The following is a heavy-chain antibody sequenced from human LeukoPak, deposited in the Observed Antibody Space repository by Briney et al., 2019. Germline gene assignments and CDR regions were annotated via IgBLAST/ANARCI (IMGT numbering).Heavy chain of an antibody. CDR3: ARTEVKYYYYGMDV. CDR1: GGSISNYF. J-gene: IGHJ6*02. Sequence: PSETLSLTCAVSGGSISNYFWIWIRQPAGKGLEWIGRISTSGNTNYNPSLKSRVTMSVDTSKNQISLHLRSVTAADTAMYYCARTEVKYYYYGMDVWGQGTTVTVSS. V-gene: IGHV4-4*07. CDR2: ISTSGNT.